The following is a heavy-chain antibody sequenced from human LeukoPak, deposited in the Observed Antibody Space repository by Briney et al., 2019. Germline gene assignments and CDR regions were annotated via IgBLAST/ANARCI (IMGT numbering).Heavy chain of an antibody. V-gene: IGHV3-23*01. CDR3: AKRGDRSGWSYYFDY. CDR1: GFTFSSYA. Sequence: PGGSLRLSCAASGFTFSSYAMSWVRQAPGKGLEWVSAISGSGFSTYYADSVKGRFTISRDNSENTLYLQMSSLTDEDTAVYFCAKRGDRSGWSYYFDYWGQGTLVTVSS. CDR2: ISGSGFST. J-gene: IGHJ4*02. D-gene: IGHD6-19*01.